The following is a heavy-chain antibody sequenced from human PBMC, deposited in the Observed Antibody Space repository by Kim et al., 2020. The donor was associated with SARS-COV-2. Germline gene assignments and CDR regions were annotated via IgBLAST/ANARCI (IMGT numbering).Heavy chain of an antibody. D-gene: IGHD5-18*01. J-gene: IGHJ4*02. CDR3: AREGYSSGRYMDI. CDR2: IWYDGSNK. CDR1: GFTFSRYG. V-gene: IGHV3-33*01. Sequence: GGSLRLSCAASGFTFSRYGMHWVRQAPGKGLEWVAVIWYDGSNKYYGDSVKGRFTISRDNSRNSLYLQINGLRAEDTAVYYCAREGYSSGRYMDIWGQGTLVTVSS.